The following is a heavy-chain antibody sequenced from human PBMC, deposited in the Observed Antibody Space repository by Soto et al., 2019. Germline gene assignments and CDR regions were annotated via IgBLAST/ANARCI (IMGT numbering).Heavy chain of an antibody. D-gene: IGHD6-13*01. CDR3: AKCVGRWTNIIAAAGLIDY. V-gene: IGHV3-30*18. Sequence: PGGSLRLSCAASGFTFSSYGMHWVRQAPGKGLEWVAVISYDGSNKYYADSVKGRFTISRDNSKNTLYLQMNSLRAEDTAVYYCAKCVGRWTNIIAAAGLIDYWGQGTLVTVSS. CDR1: GFTFSSYG. CDR2: ISYDGSNK. J-gene: IGHJ4*02.